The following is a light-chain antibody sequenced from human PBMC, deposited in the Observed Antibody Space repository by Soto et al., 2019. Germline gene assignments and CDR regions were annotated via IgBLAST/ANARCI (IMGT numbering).Light chain of an antibody. CDR2: AAS. CDR1: QSISNY. CDR3: QQSYGTPLT. V-gene: IGKV1-39*01. Sequence: DMEMTQSPSSLSASVGDRVTITCRASQSISNYLNWYQHKPGKVPKILIYAASSLQSGVPTRFSGSASGTDFTLTIYSLQPEDFATYYCQQSYGTPLTFGGGTKIEIK. J-gene: IGKJ4*01.